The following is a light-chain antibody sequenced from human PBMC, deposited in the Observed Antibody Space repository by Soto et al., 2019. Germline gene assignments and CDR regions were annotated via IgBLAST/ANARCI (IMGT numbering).Light chain of an antibody. V-gene: IGLV1-40*01. Sequence: QSVLTQPPSVTGAPGQRVTISCTGNNSNIGAGSGVNWYQQFPDKAPKLLIYANTHRPSGVPDRFSSSTSATSASLAITGLQTQDEADYYCQSFDSSLTGLIFGGGTKVTVL. CDR1: NSNIGAGSG. CDR2: ANT. CDR3: QSFDSSLTGLI. J-gene: IGLJ2*01.